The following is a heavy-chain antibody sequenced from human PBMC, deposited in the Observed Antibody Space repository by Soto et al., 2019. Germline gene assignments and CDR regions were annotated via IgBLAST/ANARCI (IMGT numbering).Heavy chain of an antibody. Sequence: ASVKGSCKASGYTFTSYDINWVRQATGQGLEWMGWMNPNSGNTGYAQKFQGRVTMTRNTSISTAYMELSSLRSEDTAVYYCARSPSYCSGGSCYSSDYWGQGTLVTGSS. J-gene: IGHJ4*02. CDR2: MNPNSGNT. D-gene: IGHD2-15*01. CDR3: ARSPSYCSGGSCYSSDY. CDR1: GYTFTSYD. V-gene: IGHV1-8*01.